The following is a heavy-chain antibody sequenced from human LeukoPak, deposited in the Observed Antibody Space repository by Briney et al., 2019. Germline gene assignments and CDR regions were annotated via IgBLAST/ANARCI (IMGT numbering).Heavy chain of an antibody. CDR1: GGSFSGYY. J-gene: IGHJ4*02. V-gene: IGHV4-34*01. CDR3: AREVREGYCSSTSCYAEYYFDY. D-gene: IGHD2-2*01. CDR2: INHSGST. Sequence: PSETLSLTCAVYGGSFSGYYWSWIRQPPGKGLEGIGEINHSGSTNYNPSLKSRVTISVDTSKNQFSLKLSSVTAADTAVYYCAREVREGYCSSTSCYAEYYFDYWGQGALVTVSS.